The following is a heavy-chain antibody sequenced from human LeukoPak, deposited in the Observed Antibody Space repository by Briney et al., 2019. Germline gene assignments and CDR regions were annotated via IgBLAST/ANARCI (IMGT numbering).Heavy chain of an antibody. V-gene: IGHV3-64*01. Sequence: GGSLRLSCAASGFTFSSYAMHWVRQAPGKGLEYVSSISSNGGSTYYANSVKGRFTISRDNSKNTLYLQMGSLRAEDMAVYYCARGLCSSWYGEGFDYWGQGTLVTVSS. CDR1: GFTFSSYA. D-gene: IGHD6-13*01. CDR3: ARGLCSSWYGEGFDY. J-gene: IGHJ4*02. CDR2: ISSNGGST.